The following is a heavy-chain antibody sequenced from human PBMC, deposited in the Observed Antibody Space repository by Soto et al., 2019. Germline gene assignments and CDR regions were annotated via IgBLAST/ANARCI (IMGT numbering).Heavy chain of an antibody. D-gene: IGHD1-26*01. CDR2: IYSNGGT. CDR3: VRQGIGALHGLVDG. V-gene: IGHV4-59*08. J-gene: IGHJ6*02. Sequence: QVQLQASGPGLVKPSDTLSLTCTVSGDSIGTYNWGWIRQPPGKRLEWIGYIYSNGGTSYNPALKSRVTIAADTSTKQSSLSLSSVTAADTAVYYCVRQGIGALHGLVDGWGQGTTVTVSS. CDR1: GDSIGTYN.